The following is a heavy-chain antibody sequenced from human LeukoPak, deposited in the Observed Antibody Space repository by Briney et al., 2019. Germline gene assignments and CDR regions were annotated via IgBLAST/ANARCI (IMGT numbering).Heavy chain of an antibody. CDR2: VDPEDGET. V-gene: IGHV1-69-2*01. D-gene: IGHD6-13*01. J-gene: IGHJ3*02. CDR3: ATPRYSSSVRAFDI. Sequence: ASVKISCKVSGYTFTDYYMHWVQQAPGQGLEWMGLVDPEDGETIYAEKFQGRVTITADTSTDTAYMELSSLRSEDTAVYYCATPRYSSSVRAFDIWGQGTMVTVSS. CDR1: GYTFTDYY.